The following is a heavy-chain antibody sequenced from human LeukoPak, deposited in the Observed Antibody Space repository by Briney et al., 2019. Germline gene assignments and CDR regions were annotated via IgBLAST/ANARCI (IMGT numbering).Heavy chain of an antibody. CDR1: GYTFTSYG. CDR2: ISAYNGNT. V-gene: IGHV1-18*01. D-gene: IGHD6-19*01. J-gene: IGHJ4*02. CDR3: ARGILRQWLGY. Sequence: ASVKVSCKASGYTFTSYGISWVRQAPGQGLEWTGWISAYNGNTNYAQNLQGRVTMTTDTSTSTAYMEVRSLRSDDTAVYYCARGILRQWLGYWGQGTLVTVSS.